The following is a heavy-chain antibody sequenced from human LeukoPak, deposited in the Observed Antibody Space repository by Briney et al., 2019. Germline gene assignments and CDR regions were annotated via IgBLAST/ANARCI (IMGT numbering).Heavy chain of an antibody. Sequence: GSVKVSCKASGYTFTSYGISWVRQAPGQGLELMGWISAYNGNTNYAQKLQGRVTMTTDTSTSTAYMELRSLRSDDTAVYYCARVMREQYCSSTSCRGLDYWGQGTLVTVSS. CDR1: GYTFTSYG. CDR3: ARVMREQYCSSTSCRGLDY. D-gene: IGHD2-2*01. CDR2: ISAYNGNT. J-gene: IGHJ4*02. V-gene: IGHV1-18*01.